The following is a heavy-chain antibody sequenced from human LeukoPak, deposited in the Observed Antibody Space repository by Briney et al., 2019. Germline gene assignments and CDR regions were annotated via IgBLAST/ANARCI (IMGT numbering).Heavy chain of an antibody. D-gene: IGHD1-26*01. CDR3: ARDFHGSYYFDY. V-gene: IGHV3-33*01. CDR1: GFTFSSYG. CDR2: IWYDGSNK. Sequence: ETGRSLRLSCAASGFTFSSYGMHWVRQAPGKGLEWVAVIWYDGSNKYYAGSVKGRFTISRDNSKNTLYLQMNSLRAEDTAVYYCARDFHGSYYFDYWGQGTLVTVSS. J-gene: IGHJ4*02.